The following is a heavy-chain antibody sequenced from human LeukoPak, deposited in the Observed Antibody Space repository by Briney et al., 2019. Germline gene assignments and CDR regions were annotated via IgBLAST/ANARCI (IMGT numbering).Heavy chain of an antibody. V-gene: IGHV1-69*13. Sequence: GASVKVSCKASGGTFISYAISWVRQAPGQGLEWMGGIIPIFGTANYAQKFQGRVTITADESTSTAYMELSSLRSEDTAVYYCARLGSFYDSSSYGDYNWFDPWGQGTLVTVSS. D-gene: IGHD3-22*01. CDR3: ARLGSFYDSSSYGDYNWFDP. CDR1: GGTFISYA. J-gene: IGHJ5*02. CDR2: IIPIFGTA.